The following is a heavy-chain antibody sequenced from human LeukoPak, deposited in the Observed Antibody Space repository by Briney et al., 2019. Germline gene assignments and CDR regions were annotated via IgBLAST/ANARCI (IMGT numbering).Heavy chain of an antibody. CDR1: GFSFSSYN. V-gene: IGHV3-48*02. J-gene: IGHJ4*02. Sequence: GGSLRLSCAASGFSFSSYNTNWVRQAPGKGLEWVSYISSRRCAIYYADSVKGRFTISRDNAKGSLFLQMNSLRNEDTAVYYCARGATGFDYWGQGTLVTVSS. D-gene: IGHD3-16*01. CDR2: ISSRRCAI. CDR3: ARGATGFDY.